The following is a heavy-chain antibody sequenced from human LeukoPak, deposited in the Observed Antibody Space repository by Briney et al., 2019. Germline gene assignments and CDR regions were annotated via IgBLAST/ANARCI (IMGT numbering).Heavy chain of an antibody. CDR3: ARRRYTSGYLDY. CDR2: IYYSGST. CDR1: GGSISSYY. D-gene: IGHD3-22*01. J-gene: IGHJ4*02. V-gene: IGHV4-59*08. Sequence: PSETLSLTCTVSGGSISSYYWSWIRQPPGKGPGWVGYIYYSGSTNYNPSLKSRVTISVDTSKNQFSLKLTSVTAADTAVYYCARRRYTSGYLDYWGQGTLVTVSS.